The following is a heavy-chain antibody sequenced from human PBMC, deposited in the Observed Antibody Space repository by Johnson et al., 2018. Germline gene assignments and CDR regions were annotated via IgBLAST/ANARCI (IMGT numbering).Heavy chain of an antibody. Sequence: EVQLVESGGGLVKPGGSLRLSCAGSGFIFSNAWINWVRQAPGKGLEWVGRIMSKSSGGRTDYAAPVKGRFTISRGDSQNMVYLQMNSLKAEDTGLYYCTAGLAGAGRVVGCQHWGQGTLVTVSS. V-gene: IGHV3-15*07. CDR3: TAGLAGAGRVVGCQH. CDR2: IMSKSSGGRT. D-gene: IGHD6-19*01. CDR1: GFIFSNAW. J-gene: IGHJ1*01.